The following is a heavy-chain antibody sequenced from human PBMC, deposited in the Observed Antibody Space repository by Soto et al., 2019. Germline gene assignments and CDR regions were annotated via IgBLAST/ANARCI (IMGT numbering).Heavy chain of an antibody. D-gene: IGHD3-9*01. CDR2: INDRGPI. J-gene: IGHJ2*01. Sequence: QVQLQQWGAGPLRPLETLSLTCGVSGGSFSGYYWAWIRQSTGKGLEWIGEINDRGPINYNPSLKSRVSISADTSTNHSSLDLRSVTSADTAVYYCARDSHDILSVPHWFWYFDLWGRGTLVTVSS. V-gene: IGHV4-34*01. CDR3: ARDSHDILSVPHWFWYFDL. CDR1: GGSFSGYY.